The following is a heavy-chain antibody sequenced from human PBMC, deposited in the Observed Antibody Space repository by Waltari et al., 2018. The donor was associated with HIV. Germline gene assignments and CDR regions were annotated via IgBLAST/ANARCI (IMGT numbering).Heavy chain of an antibody. D-gene: IGHD1-1*01. V-gene: IGHV6-1*01. Sequence: QVQLQQSGPGLVKPSQTLSLTCAISGDSVSSNSSAWNWIRPSPSRGLEWLGRTYYRSKWYNDYAVSVKGRITINPDTSKNQFSLQLNSVTPEDTAVYYCVRDWWKDAYYYSGMDVWGQGTTVTVSS. CDR2: TYYRSKWYN. CDR3: VRDWWKDAYYYSGMDV. CDR1: GDSVSSNSSA. J-gene: IGHJ6*02.